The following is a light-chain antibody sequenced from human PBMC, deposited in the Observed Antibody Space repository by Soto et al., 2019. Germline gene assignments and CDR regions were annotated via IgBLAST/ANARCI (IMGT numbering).Light chain of an antibody. CDR1: SSDVGGYNF. V-gene: IGLV2-8*01. Sequence: QSVLTQPPSASGSPGQSVTFSCTGTSSDVGGYNFVSWYQQHPGKAPKLMIYEVSKRPSGVPDRFSGSKSGNTASLTVFGLQAEDEADYYCSSYAGSNVYVFGTGTKLTVL. CDR2: EVS. J-gene: IGLJ1*01. CDR3: SSYAGSNVYV.